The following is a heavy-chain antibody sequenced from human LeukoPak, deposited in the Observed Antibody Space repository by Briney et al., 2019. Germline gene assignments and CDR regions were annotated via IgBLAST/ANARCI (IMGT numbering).Heavy chain of an antibody. J-gene: IGHJ4*02. CDR1: EDSNSRYY. Sequence: PSETQSLTSTVSEDSNSRYYWSWIRNLPVTGLERIGHIYYSGSTNYNPSLKSRVTISVDTSKNQFSLKLSSVTAADTAVYYCARDRYYDSSGYYYRHYFDYWGQGTLVTVSS. CDR3: ARDRYYDSSGYYYRHYFDY. D-gene: IGHD3-22*01. CDR2: IYYSGST. V-gene: IGHV4-59*01.